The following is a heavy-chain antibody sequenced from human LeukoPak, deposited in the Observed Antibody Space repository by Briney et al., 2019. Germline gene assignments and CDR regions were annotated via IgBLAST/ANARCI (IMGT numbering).Heavy chain of an antibody. V-gene: IGHV3-30*02. D-gene: IGHD2-21*02. CDR3: AKVLSGGDSVGWYFDY. J-gene: IGHJ4*02. CDR1: GFTLSSYG. CDR2: IRYDGSNK. Sequence: GGSLRLSCAASGFTLSSYGMHWVRQAPGKGLEWVAFIRYDGSNKYYADSVKGRFTISRDNSKNTLYLQMNSLRVEDTAVYYCAKVLSGGDSVGWYFDYWGQGTLVTVSS.